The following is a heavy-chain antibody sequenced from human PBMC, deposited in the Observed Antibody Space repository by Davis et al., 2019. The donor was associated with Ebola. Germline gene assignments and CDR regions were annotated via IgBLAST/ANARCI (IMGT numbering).Heavy chain of an antibody. V-gene: IGHV5-51*01. Sequence: GESLKISCKDSANSFSTYWIGWVRQEPGKGLEWMGIIFPGDSDIRYSPSFQGQVTIPADKSISTVYLQWSSLKASDTAMYFCAKGRGPYRRGDAFDIWGRGTMVTVSS. CDR1: ANSFSTYW. CDR3: AKGRGPYRRGDAFDI. D-gene: IGHD1-26*01. CDR2: IFPGDSDI. J-gene: IGHJ3*02.